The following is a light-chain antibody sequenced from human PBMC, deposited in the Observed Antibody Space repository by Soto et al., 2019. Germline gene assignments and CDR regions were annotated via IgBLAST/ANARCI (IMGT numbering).Light chain of an antibody. CDR3: QHYGTSLWT. CDR1: QSVSGH. J-gene: IGKJ1*01. CDR2: SVS. V-gene: IGKV3-20*01. Sequence: EIVLTQSPGILSLSPGERATLSCRASQSVSGHLAWYQQKPGQAPRLLIYSVSSRATGIPDRFSGSGSGTDFTLTIIRLEPEDFAVYYCQHYGTSLWTFGQGTKVDIK.